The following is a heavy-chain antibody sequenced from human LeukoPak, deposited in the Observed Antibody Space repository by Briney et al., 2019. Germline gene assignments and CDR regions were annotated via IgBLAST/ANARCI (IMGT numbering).Heavy chain of an antibody. J-gene: IGHJ4*02. Sequence: GASVKVSCKASGYTFTGYYIHWVRQAPGQGLEWMGWINPTSGGTNYAQKFQGRVTMTRDTSISTAYMELSRLRSDDTAVYHCARESMVYAIRYFDYWGQGTLVTVSS. V-gene: IGHV1-2*02. CDR1: GYTFTGYY. D-gene: IGHD2-8*01. CDR2: INPTSGGT. CDR3: ARESMVYAIRYFDY.